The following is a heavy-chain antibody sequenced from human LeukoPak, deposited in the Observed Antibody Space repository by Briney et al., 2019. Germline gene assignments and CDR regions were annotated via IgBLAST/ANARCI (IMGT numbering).Heavy chain of an antibody. Sequence: PGRSLRLSCAASGFTFSPYTMNWVRQAPGKGLEWVSSISSSSSYIYYADSVKGRFTISRDNAKNSLYLQMNSLRAEDTAVYYCARDALAAGYRLEWYYFDYWGQGTLVTVSS. CDR2: ISSSSSYI. J-gene: IGHJ4*02. V-gene: IGHV3-21*01. CDR3: ARDALAAGYRLEWYYFDY. D-gene: IGHD2-2*01. CDR1: GFTFSPYT.